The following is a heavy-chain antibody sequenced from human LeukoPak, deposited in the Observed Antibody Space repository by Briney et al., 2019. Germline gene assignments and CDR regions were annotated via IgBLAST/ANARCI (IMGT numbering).Heavy chain of an antibody. CDR1: GGSISSYY. CDR3: ARLAVTNYWYFDL. D-gene: IGHD2-21*02. J-gene: IGHJ2*01. V-gene: IGHV4-59*06. Sequence: SETLSLTCTVSGGSISSYYWSWIRQPPGKGLEWIGYIYYSGSTYYNPSLKSRVTISVDTSKNQFSLKLSSVTAADTAVYYCARLAVTNYWYFDLWGRGTLVTVSS. CDR2: IYYSGST.